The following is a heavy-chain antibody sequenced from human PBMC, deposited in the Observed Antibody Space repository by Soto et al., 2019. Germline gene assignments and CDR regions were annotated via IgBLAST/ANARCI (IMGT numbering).Heavy chain of an antibody. CDR1: GGSISSGGYY. J-gene: IGHJ6*02. V-gene: IGHV4-31*03. D-gene: IGHD3-22*01. CDR2: IYYSGST. Sequence: TSESLSLTCTVSGGSISSGGYYWSWILQHPGKGLEWIGYIYYSGSTYYNPSLKSRVTISVDTSKNQFSLKLSSVTAADTAVYYCARETYYYDSSGYYPENRPNDGMDVWGQGTTVTVSS. CDR3: ARETYYYDSSGYYPENRPNDGMDV.